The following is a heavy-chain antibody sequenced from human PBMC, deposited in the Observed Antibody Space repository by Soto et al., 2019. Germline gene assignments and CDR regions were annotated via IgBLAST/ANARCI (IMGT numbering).Heavy chain of an antibody. CDR1: GFTFDDYA. J-gene: IGHJ4*02. D-gene: IGHD3-10*01. V-gene: IGHV3-9*01. Sequence: GGSLRLSCAASGFTFDDYAMHWVRQAPGKGLEWVSGISWNSGSIGYADSVKGRFTISRDNAKNSLYLQMNSLRSEDTAVYYCARDLQHGSGSCLYWGQGTLVTVSS. CDR3: ARDLQHGSGSCLY. CDR2: ISWNSGSI.